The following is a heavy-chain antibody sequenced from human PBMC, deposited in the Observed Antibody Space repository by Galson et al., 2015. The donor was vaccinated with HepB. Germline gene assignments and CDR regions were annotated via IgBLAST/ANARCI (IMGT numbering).Heavy chain of an antibody. D-gene: IGHD3-10*01. J-gene: IGHJ4*02. Sequence: SLRLSCAASGFTFSSYWMYWVRQAPGKGLVWVSRINSDGSSTSYADSVKGRFTISRDNAKNTLYLQMNSLRAEDTAVYYCARVSAMVRGVINPLGYWGQGTLVTVSS. CDR2: INSDGSST. CDR3: ARVSAMVRGVINPLGY. CDR1: GFTFSSYW. V-gene: IGHV3-74*01.